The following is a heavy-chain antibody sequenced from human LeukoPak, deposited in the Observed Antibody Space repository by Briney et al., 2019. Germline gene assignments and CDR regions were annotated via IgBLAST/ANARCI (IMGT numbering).Heavy chain of an antibody. CDR1: GYTFTGYY. V-gene: IGHV1-2*02. D-gene: IGHD6-13*01. J-gene: IGHJ4*02. CDR2: INPNSGGT. Sequence: ASVKVSCKASGYTFTGYYMHWERQAPGQGLEWMGWINPNSGGTHYAQKFQGRVTMTRDTSINTAYMELSRLRSDDTAVYYCATGPYSRSWVPFDYWGQGSLVTVSS. CDR3: ATGPYSRSWVPFDY.